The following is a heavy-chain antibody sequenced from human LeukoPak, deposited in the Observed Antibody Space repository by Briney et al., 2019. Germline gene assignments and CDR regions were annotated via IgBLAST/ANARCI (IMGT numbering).Heavy chain of an antibody. D-gene: IGHD4-11*01. J-gene: IGHJ3*02. V-gene: IGHV3-74*01. CDR1: GFTFSSYW. Sequence: GGSLRLSCAASGFTFSSYWMHWVRQAPGKGLVWVSRMRSDGSDTSYADSVKGRFTISRDNAKNTLYLQMNSLRAEDTAVYYCARAVTGVGDAFDIWGQGTMVTVSS. CDR2: MRSDGSDT. CDR3: ARAVTGVGDAFDI.